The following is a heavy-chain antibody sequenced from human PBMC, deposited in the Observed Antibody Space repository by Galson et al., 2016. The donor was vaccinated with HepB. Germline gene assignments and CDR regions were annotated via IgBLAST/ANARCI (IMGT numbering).Heavy chain of an antibody. CDR1: GASISGYY. CDR2: AYYRVRT. CDR3: ARDESGGWYGFHYGMDV. J-gene: IGHJ6*02. D-gene: IGHD6-19*01. Sequence: ETLSLTCTVYGASISGYYLSWIRQPPGKGLELIGLAYYRVRTNYNPSLKSRLTISVDTSKNQFSLKLSSVTGADTAVYYCARDESGGWYGFHYGMDVWGQGTTVTISS. V-gene: IGHV4-59*01.